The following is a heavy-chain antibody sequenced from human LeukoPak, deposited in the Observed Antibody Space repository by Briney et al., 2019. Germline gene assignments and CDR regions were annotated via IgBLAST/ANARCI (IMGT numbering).Heavy chain of an antibody. J-gene: IGHJ6*03. CDR2: IYYSGST. CDR3: ARGLAPGWGYYHYYMDV. Sequence: SETLSLTCTVSGGFISSRSYYWGWIRQPPGRGLEWIGSIYYSGSTHYTPSLKSRVSMSVDTSKNQFSLKLSSLTAADTAVYYCARGLAPGWGYYHYYMDVWGKGTTVTISS. V-gene: IGHV4-39*07. CDR1: GGFISSRSYY. D-gene: IGHD6-19*01.